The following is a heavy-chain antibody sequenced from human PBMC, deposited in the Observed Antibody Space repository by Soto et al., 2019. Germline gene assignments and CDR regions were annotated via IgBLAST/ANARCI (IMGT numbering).Heavy chain of an antibody. CDR2: INHSGST. D-gene: IGHD3-10*01. CDR3: ARARTSHYYGSGSYTLSGYYGMDV. V-gene: IGHV4-34*01. Sequence: PSETLSLTCAVYGGSFSGYYWSWIRQPPGKGLEWIGEINHSGSTNYNPSLKSRVTISVDTSKNQFSLKLSSVTAADTAVYYCARARTSHYYGSGSYTLSGYYGMDVWGQGTTVTVSS. CDR1: GGSFSGYY. J-gene: IGHJ6*02.